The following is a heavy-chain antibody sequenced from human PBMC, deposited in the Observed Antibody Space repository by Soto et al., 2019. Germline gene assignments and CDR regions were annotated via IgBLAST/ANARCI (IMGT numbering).Heavy chain of an antibody. V-gene: IGHV4-30-2*01. Sequence: PSETLSLTCAVSGCSISSGGYSWSWIRQPPGKGLEWIGYIYHSGSTYYNPSLKSRVTISVDRSKNQFSLKLSSVTAADTAVYYCAREVTSGSSGWYYYFDYWGQGTLVTVSS. CDR3: AREVTSGSSGWYYYFDY. CDR2: IYHSGST. J-gene: IGHJ4*02. D-gene: IGHD6-19*01. CDR1: GCSISSGGYS.